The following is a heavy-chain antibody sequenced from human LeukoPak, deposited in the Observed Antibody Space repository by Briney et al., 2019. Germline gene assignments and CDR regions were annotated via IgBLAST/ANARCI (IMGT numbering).Heavy chain of an antibody. D-gene: IGHD3-22*01. J-gene: IGHJ4*02. Sequence: PSETLSLTCAVSAASIRHYYWRWLRQAPGKGLEGLGYISTSKSTNYNPSLKSRVAISLDMSKNRFSLNLNFVTAADTAVYYCASPRSGYRYTFDYWGQGALVTVSS. CDR2: ISTSKST. CDR3: ASPRSGYRYTFDY. V-gene: IGHV4-4*09. CDR1: AASIRHYY.